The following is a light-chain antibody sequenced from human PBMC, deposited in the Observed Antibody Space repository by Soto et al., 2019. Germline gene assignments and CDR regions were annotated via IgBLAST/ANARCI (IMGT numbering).Light chain of an antibody. CDR3: QQHSNWPPIT. Sequence: VLTQSTATLSLSPGERATLSCRASQSIHTSLAWYQQKSGKPPRLVIYDSTLRANGVPDRFGGSRSGTEFTLTINSLEPEDFAVYYCQQHSNWPPITFGQGTLLEI. CDR1: QSIHTS. CDR2: DST. J-gene: IGKJ5*01. V-gene: IGKV3-11*01.